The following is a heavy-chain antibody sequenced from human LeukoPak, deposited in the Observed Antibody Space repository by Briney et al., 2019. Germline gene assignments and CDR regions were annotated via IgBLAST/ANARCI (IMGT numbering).Heavy chain of an antibody. CDR1: GGSFSGYY. D-gene: IGHD6-13*01. V-gene: IGHV4-34*01. CDR2: INHSGST. CDR3: ARGLASSSWYSLTYYYYYYGMDV. J-gene: IGHJ6*02. Sequence: PSETLSFTCAVYGGSFSGYYWSWIRQPPGKGLEWIGEINHSGSTNYNPSLKSRVTISVDTSKNQFSLKLSSVTAADTAVYYCARGLASSSWYSLTYYYYYYGMDVWGQGTTVTVSS.